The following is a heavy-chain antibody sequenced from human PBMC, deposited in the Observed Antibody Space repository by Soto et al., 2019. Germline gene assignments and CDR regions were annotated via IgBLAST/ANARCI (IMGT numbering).Heavy chain of an antibody. D-gene: IGHD2-15*01. CDR3: AREAYCSGGSCNEHPTYYYYGMDV. J-gene: IGHJ6*02. Sequence: SETLSLTCTVSGGSISSYYWSWIRQPPGKGLEWIGYIYYSGSTNYNPSLKSRVTISVDTSKNQFSLKLSSVTAADTAVYYCAREAYCSGGSCNEHPTYYYYGMDVWGQGTTVTVSS. CDR2: IYYSGST. CDR1: GGSISSYY. V-gene: IGHV4-59*01.